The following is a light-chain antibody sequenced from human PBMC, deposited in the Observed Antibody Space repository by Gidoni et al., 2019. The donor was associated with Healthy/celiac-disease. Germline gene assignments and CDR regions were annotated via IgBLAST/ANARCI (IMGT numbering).Light chain of an antibody. CDR3: QQSYSTPPT. J-gene: IGKJ1*01. V-gene: IGKV1-39*01. Sequence: DIQMTQSPSSLSASVGDRVTITCRASQSISSYLNWYQQKPGKAPKLLIYAASSLQSGVPSGFSGSGSGTDFTLTISSLQPEDFATYYCQQSYSTPPTFGQXTKVEIK. CDR2: AAS. CDR1: QSISSY.